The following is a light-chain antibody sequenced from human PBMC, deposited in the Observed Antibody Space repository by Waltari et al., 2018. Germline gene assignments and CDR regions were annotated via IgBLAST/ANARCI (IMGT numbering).Light chain of an antibody. CDR3: QSYDTSLSVV. CDR2: GSS. CDR1: GSNIGAGYD. J-gene: IGLJ3*02. V-gene: IGLV1-40*01. Sequence: QSVLTQPPSVSGAPGQRVTISCTGSGSNIGAGYDVAWYQQIRRASPKLPPYGSSSRPLGVPARFFGSTSGSSASLAITGLQAEDESDYYCQSYDTSLSVVFGGGTKLTVL.